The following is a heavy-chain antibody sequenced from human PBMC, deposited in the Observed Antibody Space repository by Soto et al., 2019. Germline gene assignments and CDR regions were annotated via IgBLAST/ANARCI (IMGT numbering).Heavy chain of an antibody. CDR2: IKTDGTIT. Sequence: EVQLVESGGGLVQPGGSLRLSCAASGFTFSSHWMPWVRQAPGKGLVWVSHIKTDGTITNYADSVKGRFTISRDNAKNTLYLQIDDLGAEDTAVYFCARGLGYGNNFWGQGTLVTVSS. D-gene: IGHD3-16*01. CDR3: ARGLGYGNNF. J-gene: IGHJ4*01. V-gene: IGHV3-74*01. CDR1: GFTFSSHW.